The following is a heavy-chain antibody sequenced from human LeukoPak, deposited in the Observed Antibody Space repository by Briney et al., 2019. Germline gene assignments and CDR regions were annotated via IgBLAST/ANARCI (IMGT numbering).Heavy chain of an antibody. CDR2: INYSGST. V-gene: IGHV4-34*01. D-gene: IGHD3-16*01. J-gene: IGHJ5*02. CDR3: ARALNPSRLGEFP. CDR1: GGSFSGYY. Sequence: SETLSLTCAVYGGSFSGYYWSWIRQPPGKGLEWIGEINYSGSTNYNPSLKSRVTISVDTSKNQFSLKLSSVTAADTAVYYCARALNPSRLGEFPWGQGTLVTVSS.